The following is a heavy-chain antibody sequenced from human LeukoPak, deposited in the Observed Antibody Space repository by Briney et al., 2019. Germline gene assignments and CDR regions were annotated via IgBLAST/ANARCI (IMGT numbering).Heavy chain of an antibody. V-gene: IGHV3-33*01. CDR2: LWYDGNNR. Sequence: GGSLRLSCAASGFTFSSYDMHWVRQAPGKGLEWVAVLWYDGNNRYYADSVKGRFTISRDNSKNTLYLQMNSLRAEDTAVYYCARQTGGFDYWGQGTLVTVSS. D-gene: IGHD3-16*01. CDR1: GFTFSSYD. CDR3: ARQTGGFDY. J-gene: IGHJ4*02.